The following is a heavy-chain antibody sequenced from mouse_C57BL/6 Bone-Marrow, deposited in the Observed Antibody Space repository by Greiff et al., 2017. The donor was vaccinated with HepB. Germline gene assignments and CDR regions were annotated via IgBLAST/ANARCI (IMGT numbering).Heavy chain of an antibody. CDR3: ANPYAPTGYFDV. CDR1: GYTFTDHT. V-gene: IGHV1-78*01. CDR2: IYPRDGST. Sequence: VQLQESDAELVKPGASVKISCKVSGYTFTDHTIHWMKQRPEQGLEWIGYIYPRDGSTKYNEKFKGKATLTADKSSSTAYMQLNSLTSEDSAVYFCANPYAPTGYFDVWGTGTTVTVSS. J-gene: IGHJ1*03. D-gene: IGHD2-10*01.